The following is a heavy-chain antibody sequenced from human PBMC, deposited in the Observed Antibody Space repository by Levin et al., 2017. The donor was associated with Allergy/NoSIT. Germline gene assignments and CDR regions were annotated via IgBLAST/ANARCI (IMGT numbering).Heavy chain of an antibody. CDR1: GFSLSSYS. Sequence: SCVVSGFSLSSYSMTWVRQAPGKGLEWVATIKEDGGETYYVDSVKGRCTISRDNAKNSLYLQLSSLRAEDTATYYCARNNYYERSGYYDEGRLQQWGQGTLVTVSS. CDR2: IKEDGGET. CDR3: ARNNYYERSGYYDEGRLQQ. V-gene: IGHV3-7*03. D-gene: IGHD3-22*01. J-gene: IGHJ1*01.